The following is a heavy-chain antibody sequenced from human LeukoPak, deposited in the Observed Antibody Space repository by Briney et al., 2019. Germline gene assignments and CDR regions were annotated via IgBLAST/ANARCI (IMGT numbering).Heavy chain of an antibody. CDR3: AKDLHTYYFDY. J-gene: IGHJ4*02. Sequence: GGSLRLSCAASGFTFSDYYMSWIRQAPGKGLEWVSAISGSGGSTYYADSVKGRFTISRDNSKNTLYLQMNSLRAEDTAVYYCAKDLHTYYFDYWGQGTLVTVSS. V-gene: IGHV3-23*01. CDR2: ISGSGGST. CDR1: GFTFSDYY.